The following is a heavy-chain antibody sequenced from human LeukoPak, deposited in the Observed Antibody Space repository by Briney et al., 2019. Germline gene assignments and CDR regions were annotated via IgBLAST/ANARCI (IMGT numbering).Heavy chain of an antibody. CDR1: GYTFSNYR. D-gene: IGHD7-27*01. J-gene: IGHJ4*02. CDR3: GLSLGRSHFDY. CDR2: ISDYSGDT. Sequence: ASVKVSCKASGYTFSNYRISWVRQAPGQGLEWMGWISDYSGDTKYAQKFQGRGTMTTATSTSTAYLQLRRLRSDAPAVYYSGLSLGRSHFDYWGQGTLVTVSS. V-gene: IGHV1-18*01.